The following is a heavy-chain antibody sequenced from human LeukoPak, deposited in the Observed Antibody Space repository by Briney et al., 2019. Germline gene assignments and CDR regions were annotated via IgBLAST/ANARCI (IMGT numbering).Heavy chain of an antibody. CDR3: ARAGTCSSTSCDGGIEY. D-gene: IGHD2-2*01. J-gene: IGHJ4*02. CDR1: GFAFSSYN. Sequence: PGGSLRLSCAASGFAFSSYNMKWVRQAPGEGLEWVSFISTTSTYIYYADSVKGRFTVSRDNSKNLLYLQMDSLRVEDTAVYYCARAGTCSSTSCDGGIEYWGQGTLVTVSS. CDR2: ISTTSTYI. V-gene: IGHV3-21*06.